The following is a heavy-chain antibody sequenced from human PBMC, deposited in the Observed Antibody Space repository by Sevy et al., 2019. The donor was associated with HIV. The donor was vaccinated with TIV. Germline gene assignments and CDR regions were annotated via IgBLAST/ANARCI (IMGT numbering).Heavy chain of an antibody. D-gene: IGHD2-2*01. CDR1: GFTFSSYA. V-gene: IGHV3-30-3*01. J-gene: IGHJ6*02. Sequence: GGSLRLSCAASGFTFSSYAVHWVRQAPGKGLEWVAVISYDGSNKYYADSVKGRFTISRDNSKNTLYLQMNSLRAEDTAVYYCARDIDIVVVPAASYYYGMDVWGQGTTVTVSS. CDR2: ISYDGSNK. CDR3: ARDIDIVVVPAASYYYGMDV.